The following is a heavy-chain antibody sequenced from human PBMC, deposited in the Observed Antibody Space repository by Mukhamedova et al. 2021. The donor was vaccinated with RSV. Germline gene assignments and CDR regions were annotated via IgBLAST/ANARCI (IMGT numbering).Heavy chain of an antibody. D-gene: IGHD3-10*01. CDR3: ARVPLLWPQLRFDP. V-gene: IGHV1-18*01. CDR2: INPQNGIT. Sequence: GIAWVRQAPGQGLEWMGWINPQNGITNYAQKFQDRVIMTTDTPTRTGYMELTSLRSDDTAVYFCARVPLLWPQLRFDPWGQAT. J-gene: IGHJ5*02. CDR1: G.